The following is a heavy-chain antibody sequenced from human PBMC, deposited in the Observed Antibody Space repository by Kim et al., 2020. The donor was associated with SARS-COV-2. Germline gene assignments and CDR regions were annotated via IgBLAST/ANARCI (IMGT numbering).Heavy chain of an antibody. D-gene: IGHD3-22*01. Sequence: SETLSLTCTVSGGSISSGGYYWSWIRQHPGKGREWIGYIYYSGSTYYNPSLKSRVTISVDTSKNQFSLKLSSVTAADTAVYYCARAQITMIVVVNAFDIWGQGTMVTVSS. J-gene: IGHJ3*02. V-gene: IGHV4-31*03. CDR1: GGSISSGGYY. CDR3: ARAQITMIVVVNAFDI. CDR2: IYYSGST.